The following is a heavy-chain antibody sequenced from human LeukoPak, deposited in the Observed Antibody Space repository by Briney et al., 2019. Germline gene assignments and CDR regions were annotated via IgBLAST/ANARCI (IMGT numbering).Heavy chain of an antibody. Sequence: SETLSLTCTVSGGSISSSSYYWGWIRQPPGKGLEWIGSIYYSGSTYYNPSLKSRVTISVDTSKNQFSLKLSSVTAADTAVYYCARDHAPITMVRGDNWFDPWGQGTLVTVSS. D-gene: IGHD3-10*01. J-gene: IGHJ5*02. V-gene: IGHV4-39*07. CDR3: ARDHAPITMVRGDNWFDP. CDR2: IYYSGST. CDR1: GGSISSSSYY.